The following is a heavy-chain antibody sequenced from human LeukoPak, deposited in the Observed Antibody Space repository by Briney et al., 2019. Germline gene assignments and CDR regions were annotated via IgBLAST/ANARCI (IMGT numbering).Heavy chain of an antibody. V-gene: IGHV3-23*01. CDR1: GLTFSSYG. J-gene: IGHJ4*02. Sequence: GGTLRLSCAASGLTFSSYGMSWVRQAPGRGLEWVSAISTTGGTTYYADSVRGRFTISRDNSRNTLYLQMNSLRAEDTAVYYCARDEGPKKFDYWGQGTLVTVSS. CDR2: ISTTGGTT. CDR3: ARDEGPKKFDY.